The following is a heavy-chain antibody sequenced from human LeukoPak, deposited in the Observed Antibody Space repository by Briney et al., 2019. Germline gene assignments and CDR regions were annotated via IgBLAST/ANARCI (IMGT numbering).Heavy chain of an antibody. J-gene: IGHJ6*02. D-gene: IGHD3-22*01. Sequence: PPASVKVSCKASGGTFSSYAISWVRQAPGQGLEWMGGIIPIFGTANYTQKFQGRVTITADESTSTAYMELSSLRSEDTAVYYCARAKVGASAPDSYEDVWGQGTTVTVSS. V-gene: IGHV1-69*13. CDR3: ARAKVGASAPDSYEDV. CDR2: IIPIFGTA. CDR1: GGTFSSYA.